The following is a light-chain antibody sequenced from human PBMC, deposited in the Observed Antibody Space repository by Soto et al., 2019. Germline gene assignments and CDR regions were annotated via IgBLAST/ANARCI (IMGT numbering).Light chain of an antibody. CDR2: AAS. CDR3: QQSYSTSVT. V-gene: IGKV1-39*01. J-gene: IGKJ1*01. CDR1: QSINSY. Sequence: DIPMTQSPSSLSASVGDRVTITCRASQSINSYLNWYQQKPGKAPKLLIYAASSLQSGVPSRFSGSGSGTDFTLTISSLQPEDFATYYCQQSYSTSVTFGQGTKVEIK.